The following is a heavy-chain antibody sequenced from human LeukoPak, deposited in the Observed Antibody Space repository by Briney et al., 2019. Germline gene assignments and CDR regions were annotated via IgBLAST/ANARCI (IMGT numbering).Heavy chain of an antibody. J-gene: IGHJ4*02. CDR1: GFTFSSYA. D-gene: IGHD2-2*01. CDR3: ATQHKYCSSTSCPLYYFDY. CDR2: ISGSGGST. V-gene: IGHV3-23*01. Sequence: GGSLRLSCAASGFTFSSYAMSWVRQAPGKGLEWVSAISGSGGSTYYADSVKGRFTIYRDNSKNSLYLQMNSLRAEDTAVYYCATQHKYCSSTSCPLYYFDYWGQGTLVTVSS.